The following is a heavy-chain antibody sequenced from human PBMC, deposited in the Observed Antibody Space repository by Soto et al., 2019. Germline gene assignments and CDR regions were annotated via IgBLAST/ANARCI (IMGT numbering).Heavy chain of an antibody. V-gene: IGHV1-69*01. Sequence: QVQLVQSGAEVKKPGSSVKVSCTASGGTFSSYAISWVRQAPGQWLELMGGSIPIFGTANYAPKFQGRVTITADESTSTAYRELSSMRSEDTAVYYCARGGFSSSPVGYVAYWGQGALVTVSA. CDR1: GGTFSSYA. D-gene: IGHD6-6*01. CDR2: SIPIFGTA. J-gene: IGHJ4*02. CDR3: ARGGFSSSPVGYVAY.